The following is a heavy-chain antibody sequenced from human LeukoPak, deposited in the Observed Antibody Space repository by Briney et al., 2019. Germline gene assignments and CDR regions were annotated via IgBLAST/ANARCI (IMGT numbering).Heavy chain of an antibody. V-gene: IGHV3-66*01. CDR1: GFTVSSNY. J-gene: IGHJ4*02. Sequence: GGSLRLSCAASGFTVSSNYMSWVRQAPGKGLEWVSVIYSGGSTYYADSVKGRFTISRDNSKNTLFLQMNSLRAEDTAVYYCAKRTDYSNYGPFDYWGQGTLVTVSS. D-gene: IGHD4-11*01. CDR3: AKRTDYSNYGPFDY. CDR2: IYSGGST.